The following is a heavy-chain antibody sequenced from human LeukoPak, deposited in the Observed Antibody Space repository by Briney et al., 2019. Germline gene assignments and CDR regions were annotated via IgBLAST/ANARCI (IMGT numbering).Heavy chain of an antibody. D-gene: IGHD3-10*01. CDR2: IRYDGSNK. V-gene: IGHV3-30*02. J-gene: IGHJ4*02. Sequence: PGGSLRLSCAASGFTFSSYGMHWVRQAPSKGLEWVAFIRYDGSNKYYADSVKGRFTISRDNSRNTLYLQMNSVRAEDTAVYYCAKDLYYSGSGSYSDWGQGTLVTVSS. CDR1: GFTFSSYG. CDR3: AKDLYYSGSGSYSD.